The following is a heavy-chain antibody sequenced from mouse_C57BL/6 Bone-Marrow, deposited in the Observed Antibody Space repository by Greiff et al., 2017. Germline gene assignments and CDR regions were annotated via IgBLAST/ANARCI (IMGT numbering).Heavy chain of an antibody. Sequence: VQLQESGAELARPGASVKLSCKASGYTFTSYGISWVKQRTGQGLEWIGEIYPRSGNTYYNEKFKGKATLTADKSSSKAYMELRSLTSEDSAVYVCARSDYGSSWYFDVWGTGTTVTVSS. J-gene: IGHJ1*03. CDR1: GYTFTSYG. D-gene: IGHD1-1*01. CDR3: ARSDYGSSWYFDV. CDR2: IYPRSGNT. V-gene: IGHV1-81*01.